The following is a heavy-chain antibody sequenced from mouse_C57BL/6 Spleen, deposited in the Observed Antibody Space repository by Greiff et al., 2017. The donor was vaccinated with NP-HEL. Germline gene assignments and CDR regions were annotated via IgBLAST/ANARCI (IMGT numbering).Heavy chain of an antibody. Sequence: EVKLMESGPGLVKPSQSLSLTCSVTGYSITSGYYWNWIRQFPGNKLEWMGYISYDGSNNYNPSLKNRISITRDTSKNQFFLKLNSVTTEDTATYYCARVTTVARWYFDVWGTGTTVTVSS. V-gene: IGHV3-6*01. CDR2: ISYDGSN. CDR3: ARVTTVARWYFDV. J-gene: IGHJ1*03. D-gene: IGHD1-1*01. CDR1: GYSITSGYY.